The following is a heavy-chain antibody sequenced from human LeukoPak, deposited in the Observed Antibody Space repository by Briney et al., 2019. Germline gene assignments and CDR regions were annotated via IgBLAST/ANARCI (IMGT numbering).Heavy chain of an antibody. CDR3: ARTEVMDSSGYYYGSFDY. D-gene: IGHD3-22*01. V-gene: IGHV4-30-4*08. Sequence: SQTLSLTCTVSGGSISSGDYYWSWIRQPPGKGLEWIGYIYYSGSTYYNPSLKRRVTISVDTSKNQFSLKLSSVTAADTAVYYCARTEVMDSSGYYYGSFDYWGQGTLVTVSS. CDR1: GGSISSGDYY. J-gene: IGHJ4*02. CDR2: IYYSGST.